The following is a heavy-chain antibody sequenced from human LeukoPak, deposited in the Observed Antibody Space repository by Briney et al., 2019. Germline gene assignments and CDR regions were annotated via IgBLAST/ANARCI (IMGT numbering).Heavy chain of an antibody. J-gene: IGHJ6*03. V-gene: IGHV4-34*01. CDR2: INHSGST. CDR3: ARRTYVDV. Sequence: TSETLSLTCAVYGGSFSGYYWSWIRQPPGKGLEWIGEINHSGSTNYNPSLKSRVTISVDTSKNQFSLKLSSVTAADTAVYYCARRTYVDVWGKGTTVTISS. CDR1: GGSFSGYY.